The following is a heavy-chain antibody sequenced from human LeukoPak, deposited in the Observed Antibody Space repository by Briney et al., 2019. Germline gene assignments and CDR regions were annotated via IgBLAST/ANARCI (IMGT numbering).Heavy chain of an antibody. D-gene: IGHD6-6*01. V-gene: IGHV3-23*01. CDR3: AKQKQLVLGHYFDY. CDR1: GFTFSGYA. J-gene: IGHJ4*02. CDR2: ISGSGGST. Sequence: PGGSLRLSCAASGFTFSGYAMSWVRQAPGKGLEWVSAISGSGGSTYYADSVKGRFTISRDNSKNTLYLQMNSLRAEDTAVYYCAKQKQLVLGHYFDYWGQGALVTVSS.